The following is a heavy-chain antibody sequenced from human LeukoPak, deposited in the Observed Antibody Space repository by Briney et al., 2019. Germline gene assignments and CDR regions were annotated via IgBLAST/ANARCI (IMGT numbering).Heavy chain of an antibody. D-gene: IGHD6-13*01. CDR3: ARAGRAYSSSWYWFDP. CDR1: GFTFSSYE. V-gene: IGHV3-21*01. Sequence: GGSLRLSCAASGFTFSSYEMNWVRQAPGKGLEWVSSISRSSSYIYYADSVKGRFTISRDNARNSLYLQMNSLRAEDTAVYYCARAGRAYSSSWYWFDPWGQGTLVTVSS. CDR2: ISRSSSYI. J-gene: IGHJ5*02.